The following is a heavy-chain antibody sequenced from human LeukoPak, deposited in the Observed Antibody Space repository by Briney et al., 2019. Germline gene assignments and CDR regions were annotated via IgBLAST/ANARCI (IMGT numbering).Heavy chain of an antibody. CDR2: TKQDGSEK. V-gene: IGHV3-7*01. Sequence: GGSLRLSCAASGFTFSSYWMSWVRQAPGKGLEWVANTKQDGSEKYYVDSVKGRFTISRDNAKNSLYLQMNSLRAEDTAVYYCARDSWNGGYCSSTSCEPFDYWGQGTLVTVSS. CDR3: ARDSWNGGYCSSTSCEPFDY. CDR1: GFTFSSYW. D-gene: IGHD2-2*01. J-gene: IGHJ4*02.